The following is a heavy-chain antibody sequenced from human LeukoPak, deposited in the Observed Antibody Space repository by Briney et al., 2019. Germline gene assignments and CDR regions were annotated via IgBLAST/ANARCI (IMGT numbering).Heavy chain of an antibody. J-gene: IGHJ3*02. V-gene: IGHV3-21*01. Sequence: GGSLRLSCAASGFTFSSYNMNWVRQAPGKGLEWVSSISSSSRYVYYAVSVKGRFTISRHNAKNSLYLQKNSLRAGHSAVYYCARDQAFDIWGQGRMVTASS. CDR2: ISSSSRYV. CDR1: GFTFSSYN. CDR3: ARDQAFDI.